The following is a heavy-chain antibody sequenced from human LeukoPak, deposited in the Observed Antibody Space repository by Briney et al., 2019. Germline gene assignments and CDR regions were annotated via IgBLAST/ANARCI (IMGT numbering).Heavy chain of an antibody. V-gene: IGHV3-23*01. Sequence: PGGSLRLSCAASGFTFSSYGMHWVRQAPGKGLEWVSAISGSGGSTYYADSVKGRFTISRDNSKNTLYLQMNSLRAEDTAVYYCAKDQGYFSLPDAFDIWGQGTMVTVSS. CDR2: ISGSGGST. CDR1: GFTFSSYG. J-gene: IGHJ3*02. D-gene: IGHD2/OR15-2a*01. CDR3: AKDQGYFSLPDAFDI.